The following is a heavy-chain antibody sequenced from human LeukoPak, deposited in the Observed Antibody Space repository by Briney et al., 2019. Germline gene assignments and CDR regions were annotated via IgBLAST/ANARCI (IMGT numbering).Heavy chain of an antibody. CDR2: ISSNGGST. CDR1: GFTFSSYA. CDR3: ARWGQLAFDY. J-gene: IGHJ4*02. V-gene: IGHV3-64*01. D-gene: IGHD6-6*01. Sequence: GGSLRLSCAASGFTFSSYAMHWVRQAPGKGLEYVSAISSNGGSTYYANSVKGRFTISRDNSKNTLYLQMGSLRAEDMAVYYCARWGQLAFDYWGQGTLVTVSS.